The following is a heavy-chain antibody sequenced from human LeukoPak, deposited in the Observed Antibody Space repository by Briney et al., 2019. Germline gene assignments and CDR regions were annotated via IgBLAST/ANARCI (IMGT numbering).Heavy chain of an antibody. V-gene: IGHV3-48*03. CDR3: ARRGGDKDAFDI. D-gene: IGHD4-17*01. CDR2: ISSRGSNI. Sequence: GGSLRLSCAASRFTFSSYEMNWVRQAPGKGLEWVSYISSRGSNIYYADSVKGRFTISRDNAKNSLYLQMNSLRAEDTAVYYCARRGGDKDAFDIWGQGTMATVSS. CDR1: RFTFSSYE. J-gene: IGHJ3*02.